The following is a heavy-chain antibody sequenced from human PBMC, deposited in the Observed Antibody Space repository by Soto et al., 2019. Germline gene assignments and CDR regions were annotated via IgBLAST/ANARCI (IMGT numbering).Heavy chain of an antibody. CDR1: GFTFSSYG. V-gene: IGHV3-30*18. Sequence: GSVRLCCAASGFTFSSYGMHWVRQAPCKGLEWVAVISYDGRNKYYADYVKGRFTISRDNSKNRLYLQMNRRRAEDTAVYYCAKDGGYYGSGVYGMDVWGQGTTVSVSS. CDR3: AKDGGYYGSGVYGMDV. CDR2: ISYDGRNK. J-gene: IGHJ6*01. D-gene: IGHD3-10*01.